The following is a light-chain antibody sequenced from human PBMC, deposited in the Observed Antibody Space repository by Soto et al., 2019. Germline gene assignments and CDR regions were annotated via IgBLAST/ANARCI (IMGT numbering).Light chain of an antibody. CDR2: AIS. CDR3: QQLNNYPLT. CDR1: QDISSY. V-gene: IGKV1-9*01. J-gene: IGKJ4*01. Sequence: IRLTQSPSSLSASVGDRVTITCRASQDISSYLAWYQQKPGKAPKLLIHAISRLQSGVPSRFSGSGSGTDFTLAINSLQPEDFATYYCQQLNNYPLTFGGGTKVEIK.